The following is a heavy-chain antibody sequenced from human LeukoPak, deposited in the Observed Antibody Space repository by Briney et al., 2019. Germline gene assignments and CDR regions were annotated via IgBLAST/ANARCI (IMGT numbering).Heavy chain of an antibody. D-gene: IGHD6-6*01. Sequence: SQTLSLTCAISGDSVSSNSSAWNWIRQSPSRGLEWLGRTYYRSKWYNDYAVSVKSRITINPDTSKMQFSLQLNSVTPEDTAVYYCASGTPSRRNGFEPWGQGTMVTVSS. CDR2: TYYRSKWYN. J-gene: IGHJ5*02. CDR3: ASGTPSRRNGFEP. CDR1: GDSVSSNSSA. V-gene: IGHV6-1*01.